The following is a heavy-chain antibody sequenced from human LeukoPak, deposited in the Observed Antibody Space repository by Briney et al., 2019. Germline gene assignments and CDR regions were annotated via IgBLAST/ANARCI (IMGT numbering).Heavy chain of an antibody. CDR2: IYYSGST. D-gene: IGHD3-22*01. J-gene: IGHJ3*02. V-gene: IGHV4-39*01. CDR3: ARHLSDSSGYYDAFDI. Sequence: PSETLSLTCTVSGDSISSSSSYWGWIRQPPGKGLEWIGSIYYSGSTYYNPSLKSRVTISVDTSKNQFSLKLSSVTAADTAVYYCARHLSDSSGYYDAFDIWGQGTMVTVSS. CDR1: GDSISSSSSY.